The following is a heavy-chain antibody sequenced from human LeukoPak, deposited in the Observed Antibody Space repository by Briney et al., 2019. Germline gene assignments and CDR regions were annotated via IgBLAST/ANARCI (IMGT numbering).Heavy chain of an antibody. CDR3: STFPRDKQGF. Sequence: PGGSLRLSCTASGFTFGSYSMNWVRQAPGKGLEWVSYISTSSRDIYYADSVKGRFIISRDNAKNSLFLQLNGLRDDDTAVYYCSTFPRDKQGFWGQGTLVTVSS. J-gene: IGHJ4*02. CDR1: GFTFGSYS. V-gene: IGHV3-48*02. CDR2: ISTSSRDI. D-gene: IGHD1/OR15-1a*01.